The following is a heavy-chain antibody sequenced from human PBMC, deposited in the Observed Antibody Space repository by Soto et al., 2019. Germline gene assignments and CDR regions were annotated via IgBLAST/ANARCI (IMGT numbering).Heavy chain of an antibody. CDR3: ARHSYSSGWYVYYGMDV. V-gene: IGHV5-51*01. D-gene: IGHD6-19*01. CDR2: IYPGDSDT. Sequence: PGESLKISCKGSGYSFTSYWIGWVRQMPGKGLEWMGIIYPGDSDTRYSPSFQGQVTISADKSISTAYLQWSSLKASDTAMYYCARHSYSSGWYVYYGMDVWGQGXTVTVYS. CDR1: GYSFTSYW. J-gene: IGHJ6*02.